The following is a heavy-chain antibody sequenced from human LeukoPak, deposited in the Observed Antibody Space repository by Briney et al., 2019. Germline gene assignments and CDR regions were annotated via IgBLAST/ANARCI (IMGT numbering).Heavy chain of an antibody. CDR2: IYYSGNT. J-gene: IGHJ4*02. CDR3: ARTRYYYNSRSYGAPYYFDY. CDR1: GVSISSNNSY. V-gene: IGHV4-39*01. Sequence: SETLSLTCTVSGVSISSNNSYWGWIRQPPGKGLEWIGSIYYSGNTYYNASLKSQVSISIDTSKNQFSLRLTSVTAADTAVYYCARTRYYYNSRSYGAPYYFDYWGQGTLVTVSS. D-gene: IGHD3-10*01.